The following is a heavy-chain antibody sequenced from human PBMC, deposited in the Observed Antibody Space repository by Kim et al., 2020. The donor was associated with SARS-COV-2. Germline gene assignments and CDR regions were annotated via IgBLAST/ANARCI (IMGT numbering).Heavy chain of an antibody. Sequence: AESVKGRVSVSRDNAKNTVYLQMNNLRDDDTAVYYCAREGENSNYDAFDMWGQGTTVTVSS. V-gene: IGHV3-48*03. J-gene: IGHJ3*02. CDR3: AREGENSNYDAFDM. D-gene: IGHD3-16*01.